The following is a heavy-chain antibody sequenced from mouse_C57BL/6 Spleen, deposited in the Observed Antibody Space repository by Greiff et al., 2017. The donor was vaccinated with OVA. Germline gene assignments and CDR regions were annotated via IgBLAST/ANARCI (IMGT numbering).Heavy chain of an antibody. J-gene: IGHJ3*01. CDR1: GYTFTSYW. CDR2: IYPGSGST. Sequence: QVHVKQPGAELVKPGASVKMSCKASGYTFTSYWITWVKQRPGQGLEWIGDIYPGSGSTNYNEKFKSKATLTVDTSSSTAYMQLSSLTSEDSAVYYCARSGYYVPFAYWGQGTLVTVSA. V-gene: IGHV1-55*01. CDR3: ARSGYYVPFAY. D-gene: IGHD3-2*02.